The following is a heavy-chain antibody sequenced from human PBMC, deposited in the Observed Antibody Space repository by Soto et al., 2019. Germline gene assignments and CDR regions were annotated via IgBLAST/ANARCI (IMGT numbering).Heavy chain of an antibody. CDR3: ASSLGRSVPAAPRGGYFDY. CDR1: GGSISSSNW. Sequence: PSETLSLTCAVSGGSISSSNWWSWVRQPPGKGLEWIGEIYHSGSTNYNPSLKSRVTISVDKSKNQFSLKLSSVTAADTAVYYCASSLGRSVPAAPRGGYFDYWGQGTLVTVSS. V-gene: IGHV4-4*02. J-gene: IGHJ4*02. D-gene: IGHD2-2*01. CDR2: IYHSGST.